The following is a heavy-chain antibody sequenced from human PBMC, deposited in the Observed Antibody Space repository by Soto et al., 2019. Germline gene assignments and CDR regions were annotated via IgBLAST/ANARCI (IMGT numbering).Heavy chain of an antibody. J-gene: IGHJ6*04. D-gene: IGHD2-15*01. Sequence: QVQLVQSGAEVKKPGASVKVSCKASGYTFTSYDINWVRQATGQGLEWMGWMNPNSGNTGYAQKFQGRVTMTRNTSINTAYMELSSLRAEDTAVYYCARGPYCSGGSCYSPRYYYYGMDVWGKGTTVTVSS. CDR2: MNPNSGNT. CDR3: ARGPYCSGGSCYSPRYYYYGMDV. CDR1: GYTFTSYD. V-gene: IGHV1-8*01.